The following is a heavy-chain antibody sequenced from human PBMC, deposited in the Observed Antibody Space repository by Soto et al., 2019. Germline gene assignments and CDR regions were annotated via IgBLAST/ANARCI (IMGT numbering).Heavy chain of an antibody. CDR3: AKATATGGGAFDI. D-gene: IGHD2-8*02. CDR1: GFTCSSYD. CDR2: ILVAGST. Sequence: GGSLRLSCAASGFTCSSYDMSWVRQAPGKGLEWVSTILVAGSTHYPDSVKGRFTISRDNSKNTVFLQMNSLTAGDTAVYYCAKATATGGGAFDICGQGTVVTVSS. V-gene: IGHV3-23*01. J-gene: IGHJ3*02.